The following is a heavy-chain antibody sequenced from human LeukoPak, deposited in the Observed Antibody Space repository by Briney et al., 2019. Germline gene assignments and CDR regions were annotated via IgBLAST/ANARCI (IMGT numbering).Heavy chain of an antibody. CDR2: TSGSGGST. CDR1: GFTFSSYA. J-gene: IGHJ4*02. CDR3: ARRLWELLTHDY. V-gene: IGHV3-23*01. Sequence: GSLRLSCAATGFTFSSYAMSWVRQAPGKGLEWVSATSGSGGSTYYADSVKGRFTISRDNYKNTRYLQMNSLRAEDTAVYYCARRLWELLTHDYWGQGTLVTVSS. D-gene: IGHD1-26*01.